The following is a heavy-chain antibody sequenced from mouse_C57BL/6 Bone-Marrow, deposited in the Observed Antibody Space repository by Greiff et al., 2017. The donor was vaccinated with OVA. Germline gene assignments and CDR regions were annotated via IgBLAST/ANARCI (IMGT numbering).Heavy chain of an antibody. Sequence: VQLQQSGAELVTPGASVKLSCKASGYTFTDYYINWVKQRPGQGLEWIARIYPGSGNTYYNEKFKGKATLTAEKSSSTAYMQLSSLTSEDSAVYFCARAGYSAWFAYWGQGTLVTVSA. CDR3: ARAGYSAWFAY. V-gene: IGHV1-76*01. CDR2: IYPGSGNT. J-gene: IGHJ3*01. CDR1: GYTFTDYY. D-gene: IGHD2-12*01.